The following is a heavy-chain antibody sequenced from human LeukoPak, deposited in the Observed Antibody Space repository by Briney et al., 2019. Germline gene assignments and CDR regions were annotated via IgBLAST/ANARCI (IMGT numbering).Heavy chain of an antibody. V-gene: IGHV3-30*04. CDR2: VSYDGSNI. CDR1: GFTFSDYA. Sequence: PGRSLRLSCAASGFTFSDYALHWVRQAPGKGLEWVAVVSYDGSNIYYADSVKGRFTISRDNSKNTLYLQMNSLRAEDTAVYYCARDPRAYCSSTSCYAFDYWGRGTLVTVSS. D-gene: IGHD2-2*01. CDR3: ARDPRAYCSSTSCYAFDY. J-gene: IGHJ4*02.